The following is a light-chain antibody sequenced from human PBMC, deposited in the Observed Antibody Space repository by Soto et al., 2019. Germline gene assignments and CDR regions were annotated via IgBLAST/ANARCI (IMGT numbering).Light chain of an antibody. Sequence: EIVMTQSPATLSVSPGERATLSCRASQSVSSNLAWYQQKPGQAPRLLIFGASTRATGIPARFRGSGSKTEVNLTISSLQSEDFAVYYCQHYNNWPPWTFGQGTKVEIK. V-gene: IGKV3-15*01. CDR3: QHYNNWPPWT. J-gene: IGKJ1*01. CDR2: GAS. CDR1: QSVSSN.